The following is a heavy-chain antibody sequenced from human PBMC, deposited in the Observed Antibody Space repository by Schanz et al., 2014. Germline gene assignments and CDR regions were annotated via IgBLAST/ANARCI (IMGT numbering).Heavy chain of an antibody. CDR3: AKYRGYYRVSGSYRELEY. J-gene: IGHJ4*02. CDR1: TSIFNHAW. Sequence: EVQLVESGGGLVKPGGSLRLSCAASTSIFNHAWMSWVRQAPGKGLEWVSVIGVDGTTTYYADSVKGRFTISRDNSKNTLYLQMNSLRPEDTAVYYCAKYRGYYRVSGSYRELEYWGQGTLXTVSS. D-gene: IGHD3-10*01. CDR2: IGVDGTTT. V-gene: IGHV3-23*04.